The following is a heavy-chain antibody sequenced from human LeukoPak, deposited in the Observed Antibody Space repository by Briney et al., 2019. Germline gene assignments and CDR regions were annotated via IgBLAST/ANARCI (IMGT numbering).Heavy chain of an antibody. CDR1: GFTLSNHW. J-gene: IGHJ6*02. Sequence: GGSLRLSCAASGFTLSNHWMTWVRQVPGRGPEWVANVNRDGSEAYYLDSVKGQFTISKDNAKNSLYLQMNSLRAEDTALYHCARNNGMDVWGQGTTVIVSS. CDR2: VNRDGSEA. CDR3: ARNNGMDV. V-gene: IGHV3-7*03.